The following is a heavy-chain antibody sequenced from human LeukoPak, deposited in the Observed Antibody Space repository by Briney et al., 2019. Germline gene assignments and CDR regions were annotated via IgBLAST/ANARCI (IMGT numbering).Heavy chain of an antibody. CDR2: ISAYNGNT. CDR3: ARGLKNTAMVTSFDY. J-gene: IGHJ4*02. CDR1: GYTFTSYG. Sequence: ASVKVSCKASGYTFTSYGISWVRQAPGQGLEWMGWISAYNGNTNYAQKLQGRVTMTTDTSTSTAYMELRSLRSDDTAVYYCARGLKNTAMVTSFDYWGQGTLVTVSS. D-gene: IGHD5-18*01. V-gene: IGHV1-18*01.